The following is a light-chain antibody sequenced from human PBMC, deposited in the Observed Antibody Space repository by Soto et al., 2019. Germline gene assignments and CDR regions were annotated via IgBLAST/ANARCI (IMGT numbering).Light chain of an antibody. CDR3: QLRSNWPPYT. V-gene: IGKV3-11*01. CDR1: QSVSTY. CDR2: DVS. Sequence: EIVLTQSPATLSLSPGERATLSCRASQSVSTYLAWYQQNPGQAPRLLIYDVSNRATGIPARFSGSGSGTDFTLTISSLEPEDFAVYYCQLRSNWPPYTFGQGTKLEIK. J-gene: IGKJ2*01.